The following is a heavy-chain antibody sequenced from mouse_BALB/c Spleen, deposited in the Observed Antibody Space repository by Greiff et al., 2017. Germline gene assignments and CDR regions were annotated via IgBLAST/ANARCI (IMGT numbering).Heavy chain of an antibody. Sequence: EVKLVESGGGLVQPGGSRKLSCAASGFTFSSFGMHWVRQAPEKGLECVAYISSGSCTIYYADTVKGRFTISRDNPKNTLFLQMTSLRSEDTAMYYCARDGKGSMDYWGQGTSVTVSS. CDR2: ISSGSCTI. CDR3: ARDGKGSMDY. V-gene: IGHV5-17*02. D-gene: IGHD2-1*01. J-gene: IGHJ4*01. CDR1: GFTFSSFG.